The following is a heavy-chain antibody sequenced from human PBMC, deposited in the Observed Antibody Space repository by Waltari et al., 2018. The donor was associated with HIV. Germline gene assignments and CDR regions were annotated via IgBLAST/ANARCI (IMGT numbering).Heavy chain of an antibody. CDR1: GFTFGNSA. J-gene: IGHJ4*02. CDR3: VRERTHFNDFQT. Sequence: VQLVESGGGVVQPGTSLTLPCAASGFTFGNSAMHWVRQAPGKGLDWMAIISYDGTKKYHGDSVKGRLTIARDVSKATLFLEMNTVRPDGTAVYYCVRERTHFNDFQTWGLGTRVIVS. CDR2: ISYDGTKK. D-gene: IGHD3-16*01. V-gene: IGHV3-30*05.